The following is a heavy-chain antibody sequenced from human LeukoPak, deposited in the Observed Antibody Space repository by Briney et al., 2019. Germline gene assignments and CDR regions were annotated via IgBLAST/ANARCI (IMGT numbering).Heavy chain of an antibody. D-gene: IGHD2-2*02. V-gene: IGHV5-51*01. Sequence: PGESLKISCKGSGYSFTSYWIGWVRQMPGKGLEWMGIIYPGDSDTRYSPSFQGQVTISADKSISTAYLQWSSLKASDTAMYYCARQYCSSTSCYTAFDPWGQGTLVTVSS. CDR2: IYPGDSDT. J-gene: IGHJ5*02. CDR1: GYSFTSYW. CDR3: ARQYCSSTSCYTAFDP.